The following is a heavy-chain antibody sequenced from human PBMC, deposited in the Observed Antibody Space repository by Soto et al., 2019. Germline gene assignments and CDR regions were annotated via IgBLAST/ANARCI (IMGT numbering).Heavy chain of an antibody. D-gene: IGHD3-22*01. J-gene: IGHJ3*02. V-gene: IGHV1-69*13. Sequence: GASVKVSCKASGGTFSSYAISWVRQAPGQGLEWMGGIIPIFGTANYAQKFQGRVTITADESTSTAYMELSSLRSEDTAVYYCATGYYYDSSGPLGAFDIWGQGTMVTVSS. CDR3: ATGYYYDSSGPLGAFDI. CDR1: GGTFSSYA. CDR2: IIPIFGTA.